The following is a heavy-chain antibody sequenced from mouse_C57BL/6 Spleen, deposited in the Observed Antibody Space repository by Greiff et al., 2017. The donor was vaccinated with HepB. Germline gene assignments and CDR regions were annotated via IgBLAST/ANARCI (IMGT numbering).Heavy chain of an antibody. J-gene: IGHJ3*01. D-gene: IGHD1-1*01. CDR1: GYSITSGYY. V-gene: IGHV3-6*01. CDR2: ISYDGSN. CDR3: ASLLRGFAY. Sequence: EVKLLESGPGLVKPSQSLSLTCSVTGYSITSGYYWNWIRQFPGNKLEWMGYISYDGSNNYNPSLKNRISITRDTSKNQFFLKLNSVTTEDTATYYCASLLRGFAYWGQGTLVTVSA.